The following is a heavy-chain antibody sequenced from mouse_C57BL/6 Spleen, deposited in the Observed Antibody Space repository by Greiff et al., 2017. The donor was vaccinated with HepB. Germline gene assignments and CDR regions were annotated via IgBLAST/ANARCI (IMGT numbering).Heavy chain of an antibody. V-gene: IGHV1-52*01. J-gene: IGHJ1*03. CDR2: IDPSDSET. CDR3: ARRDYGSSYSRYFDV. CDR1: GYTFTSYW. D-gene: IGHD1-1*01. Sequence: QVQLQQPGAELVRPGSSVKLSCKASGYTFTSYWMHWVKQRPIQGLEWIGNIDPSDSETHYNQKFKDKATLTVDKSSSTAYMQLSSLTPEDSAVYYWARRDYGSSYSRYFDVWGTGTTVTVSS.